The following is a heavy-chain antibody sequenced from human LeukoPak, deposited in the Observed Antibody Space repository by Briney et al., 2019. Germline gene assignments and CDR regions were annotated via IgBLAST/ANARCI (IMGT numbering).Heavy chain of an antibody. CDR2: IYDSGST. CDR1: GGSISSYY. Sequence: SETLSLTCTVSGGSISSYYWSWIRQPPGKRLEWIGYIYDSGSTNYNPSLKSRVTISVDKSKNQFSLKLSSVTAADTAVYYCARDSRRHDAFDIWGQGTMVTVSS. V-gene: IGHV4-59*01. J-gene: IGHJ3*02. D-gene: IGHD2/OR15-2a*01. CDR3: ARDSRRHDAFDI.